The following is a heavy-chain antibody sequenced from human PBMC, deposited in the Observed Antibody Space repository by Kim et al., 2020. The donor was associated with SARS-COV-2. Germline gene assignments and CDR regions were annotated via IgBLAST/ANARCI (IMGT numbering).Heavy chain of an antibody. V-gene: IGHV3-48*03. CDR3: ALGDTDYYYYGMDV. Sequence: AGSVKGLLTIARDNAKNSMYLQKNSLRAEDTAVYYCALGDTDYYYYGMDVWGQGTTVTVSS. J-gene: IGHJ6*02. D-gene: IGHD4-17*01.